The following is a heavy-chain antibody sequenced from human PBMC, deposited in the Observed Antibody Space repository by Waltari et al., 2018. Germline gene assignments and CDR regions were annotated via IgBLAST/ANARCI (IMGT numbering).Heavy chain of an antibody. D-gene: IGHD2-2*01. Sequence: QVQLVESGGGVVQPGRSLRRSCAASGFAFRSYSMHWVRRAPGKGLEWVAIILFDGTNKYYADSVKGRFTISRDNSKNTLYLQMNSLRAEDTAVYYCARDKEPAASIDVWGQGTTVTVSS. CDR2: ILFDGTNK. V-gene: IGHV3-33*01. CDR3: ARDKEPAASIDV. CDR1: GFAFRSYS. J-gene: IGHJ6*02.